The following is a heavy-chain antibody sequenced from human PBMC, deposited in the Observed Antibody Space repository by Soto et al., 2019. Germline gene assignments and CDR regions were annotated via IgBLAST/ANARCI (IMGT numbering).Heavy chain of an antibody. J-gene: IGHJ4*02. CDR1: GFTFSSYS. D-gene: IGHD6-19*01. CDR3: ARDSAVAGTLDY. CDR2: ISSSSSYI. Sequence: EVQLVESGGGLVKPGGSLRLSCAASGFTFSSYSMNWVRQAPGKGLEWVSSISSSSSYIYYADSVKGRFTISRDNAKNSLYLQMNSLRAEDKAVYYCARDSAVAGTLDYWGQGTLVTVSS. V-gene: IGHV3-21*01.